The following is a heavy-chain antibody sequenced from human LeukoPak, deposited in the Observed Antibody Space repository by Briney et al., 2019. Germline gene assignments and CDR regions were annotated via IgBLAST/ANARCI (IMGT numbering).Heavy chain of an antibody. J-gene: IGHJ6*02. CDR3: ASDSPQYGMDV. CDR2: INGDGSNI. Sequence: GGSLRLSCAASGFTFSSYWMHWVRQVPGKGLVWVARINGDGSNIAYADSVRGRFTISRDNAKNTLYLEMSSLRAEDTAVYHCASDSPQYGMDVWGQGTTVTVSS. V-gene: IGHV3-74*01. CDR1: GFTFSSYW.